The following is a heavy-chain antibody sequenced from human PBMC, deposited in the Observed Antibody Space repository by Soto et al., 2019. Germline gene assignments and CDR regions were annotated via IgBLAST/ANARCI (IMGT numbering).Heavy chain of an antibody. CDR1: GGTFSSYA. Sequence: ASVKVSCKASGGTFSSYAISWVRQAPGQGLEWMGGIIPIFGTANYAQKFQGRVTVTADESTSTAYMELSSLRSEDTAVYYCATSYSGSYYPYYYYGMDVWGQGTTVTVSS. D-gene: IGHD1-26*01. J-gene: IGHJ6*02. CDR3: ATSYSGSYYPYYYYGMDV. V-gene: IGHV1-69*13. CDR2: IIPIFGTA.